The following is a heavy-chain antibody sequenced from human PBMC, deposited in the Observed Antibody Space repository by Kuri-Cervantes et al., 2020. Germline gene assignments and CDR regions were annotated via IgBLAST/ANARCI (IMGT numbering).Heavy chain of an antibody. CDR1: GCSISSYY. J-gene: IGHJ4*02. V-gene: IGHV4-59*01. D-gene: IGHD1-26*01. CDR2: IYSSGST. Sequence: GSLRLSCAGSGCSISSYYWRWIRQPPGKGLEWMGYIYSSGSTNYNPSLKSRVTISVDTSKNQFSLKLSSVTAADTAVYYCARDFRLVGATDPFGVWYFDYWGQGTLVTVSS. CDR3: ARDFRLVGATDPFGVWYFDY.